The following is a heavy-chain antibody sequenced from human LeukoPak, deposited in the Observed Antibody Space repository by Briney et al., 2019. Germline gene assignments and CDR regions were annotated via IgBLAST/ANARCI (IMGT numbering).Heavy chain of an antibody. CDR2: ISSSSSYI. V-gene: IGHV3-21*01. D-gene: IGHD3-10*01. CDR1: GFTFSSYS. Sequence: GRTLRLSCAASGFTFSSYSMNWVRQAPGKGLEWVSSISSSSSYIYYADSVKGRFTISRDNAKNSLYLQMNSLRAEDTAVYYCARLEGSGKLGWFDPWGQGTLVTVSS. CDR3: ARLEGSGKLGWFDP. J-gene: IGHJ5*02.